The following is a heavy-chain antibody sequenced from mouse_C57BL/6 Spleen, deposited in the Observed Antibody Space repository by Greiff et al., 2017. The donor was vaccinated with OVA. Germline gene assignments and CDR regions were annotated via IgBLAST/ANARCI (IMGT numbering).Heavy chain of an antibody. Sequence: EVKLMESGGGLVKPGGSLKLSCAASGFTFSSYAMSWVRQTPEKRLEWVATLSDGGSYTYYPDNVKGRFTISRDNAKNNLYLQMSHLKSEDTAMYYCARDRGYDYDGAWCAYWGQGTLVTVSA. D-gene: IGHD2-4*01. CDR2: LSDGGSYT. CDR1: GFTFSSYA. V-gene: IGHV5-4*01. J-gene: IGHJ3*01. CDR3: ARDRGYDYDGAWCAY.